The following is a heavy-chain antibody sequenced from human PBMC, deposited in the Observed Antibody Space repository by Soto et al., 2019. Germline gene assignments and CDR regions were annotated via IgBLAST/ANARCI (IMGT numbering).Heavy chain of an antibody. V-gene: IGHV3-33*01. CDR2: TWYDGSQT. CDR3: ARYNSGHSDY. J-gene: IGHJ4*02. D-gene: IGHD1-1*01. Sequence: GGSLRLSCAASGFTFRSYGMHWVRQAPGKGLEWVAVTWYDGSQTYYADSVKGRFTISRDNSKSALFLQMDSLRAEDTAIYYCARYNSGHSDYWRQGTLVTVSS. CDR1: GFTFRSYG.